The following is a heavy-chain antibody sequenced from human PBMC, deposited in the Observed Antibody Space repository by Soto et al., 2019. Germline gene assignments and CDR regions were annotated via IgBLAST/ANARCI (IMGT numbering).Heavy chain of an antibody. D-gene: IGHD5-12*01. V-gene: IGHV3-30*18. CDR1: GFTFSSYC. J-gene: IGHJ6*04. Sequence: PGGSLRLSCAASGFTFSSYCMHWVRQAPGKGLEWVAVISYDGSNKYYADPVKGRFTISRDNSKNTLYLQMNSLRAEDTAVYYCAKVFGVATKHYYYYGMDVWGKGT. CDR2: ISYDGSNK. CDR3: AKVFGVATKHYYYYGMDV.